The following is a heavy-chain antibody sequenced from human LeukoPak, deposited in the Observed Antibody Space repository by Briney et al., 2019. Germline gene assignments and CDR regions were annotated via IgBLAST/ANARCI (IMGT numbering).Heavy chain of an antibody. Sequence: SVKVSCKASGGTFSSYAISWVRQAPGQGLEWMGGIIPIFGTAYYAQKFQGRVTITADESTSTAYMELSSLRSDDTAVYYCARERVVVVPAASPHYYYYMDVWGKGTTVTVSS. D-gene: IGHD2-2*01. V-gene: IGHV1-69*13. J-gene: IGHJ6*03. CDR3: ARERVVVVPAASPHYYYYMDV. CDR2: IIPIFGTA. CDR1: GGTFSSYA.